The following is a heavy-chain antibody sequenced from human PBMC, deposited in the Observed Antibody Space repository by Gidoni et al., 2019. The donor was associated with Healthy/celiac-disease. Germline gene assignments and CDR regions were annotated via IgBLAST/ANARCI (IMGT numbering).Heavy chain of an antibody. V-gene: IGHV3-74*01. Sequence: EVQLVESGGGLVQPGGSLRLSCAASGFTLCYYWMHWVRQAPGKGLVWVSRINSDGSSTTYADSVKGRFTISRDNAKNTLYLQMNSLRAEDTAVYYCARGLGTVTPYYHYAMDVWGQGTTVSVSS. CDR3: ARGLGTVTPYYHYAMDV. D-gene: IGHD4-17*01. CDR1: GFTLCYYW. J-gene: IGHJ6*02. CDR2: INSDGSST.